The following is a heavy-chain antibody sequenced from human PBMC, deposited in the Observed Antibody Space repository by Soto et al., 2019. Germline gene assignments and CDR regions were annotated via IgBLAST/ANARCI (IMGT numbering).Heavy chain of an antibody. CDR3: AKDSIGSMDV. CDR2: ISRDGGRT. CDR1: GFTFHDYF. J-gene: IGHJ6*02. D-gene: IGHD6-6*01. V-gene: IGHV3-43*01. Sequence: PGGSLRLSCAASGFTFHDYFMHWVRQAPGKGLEWLSLISRDGGRTYYADSVKGRFTISRDNSKNSLYLQMNSLRTEDTALYYCAKDSIGSMDVWGQGTTVTVSS.